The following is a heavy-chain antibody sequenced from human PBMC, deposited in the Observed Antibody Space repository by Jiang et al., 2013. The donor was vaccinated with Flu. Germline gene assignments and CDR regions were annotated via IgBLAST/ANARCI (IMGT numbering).Heavy chain of an antibody. V-gene: IGHV1-18*01. CDR2: ISAYNGNT. CDR3: ARRQERWGYSSSWYLAY. J-gene: IGHJ4*02. D-gene: IGHD6-13*01. CDR1: GYTFTSYG. Sequence: GASVKVSCKASGYTFTSYGISWVRQAPGQGLEWMGWISAYNGNTNYAQKLQGRVTMTTDTSTSTAYMELRSLRSDDTAVYYCARRQERWGYSSSWYLAYWGQGTLVTVSS.